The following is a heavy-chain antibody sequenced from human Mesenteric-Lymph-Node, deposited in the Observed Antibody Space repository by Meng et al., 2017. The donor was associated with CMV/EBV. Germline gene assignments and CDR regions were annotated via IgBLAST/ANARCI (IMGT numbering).Heavy chain of an antibody. CDR1: GFTFSSYS. Sequence: GGSLRLSCAASGFTFSSYSMNWVRQAPGKGLEWVSSISSSSSYIYYADSVKGRFTISRDNSKNTLYLQMNSLRAEDTAVYYCAKDLRITIFGVVPGFDYWGQGTLVTVSS. J-gene: IGHJ4*02. D-gene: IGHD3-3*01. V-gene: IGHV3-21*04. CDR3: AKDLRITIFGVVPGFDY. CDR2: ISSSSSYI.